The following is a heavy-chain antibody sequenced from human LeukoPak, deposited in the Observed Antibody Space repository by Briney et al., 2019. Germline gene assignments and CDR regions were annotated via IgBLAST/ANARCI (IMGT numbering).Heavy chain of an antibody. CDR2: IIPIFGTA. J-gene: IGHJ3*02. Sequence: SVKVSCKASGGTFSSYAISWVRQAPGQGLEWMGGIIPIFGTANYAQKFQGRVAITADESTSTAYMELSSLRSEDTAVYYCARIIAAAGTGAFDIWGQGTMVTVSS. V-gene: IGHV1-69*13. CDR3: ARIIAAAGTGAFDI. D-gene: IGHD6-13*01. CDR1: GGTFSSYA.